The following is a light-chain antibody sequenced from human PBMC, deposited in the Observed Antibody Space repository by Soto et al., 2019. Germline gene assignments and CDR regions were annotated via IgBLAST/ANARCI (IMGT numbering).Light chain of an antibody. CDR2: DAS. CDR3: QQYNSYST. V-gene: IGKV1-5*01. J-gene: IGKJ1*01. Sequence: DIQMTQSPSTLSAFVGDRVTITCRASQSVNSWLAWYQQRPGKAPKLLIYDASSLESGVPSRFSGSGSGTEFTLTISSLQPDDFATYYCQQYNSYSTFGQGNKVDIK. CDR1: QSVNSW.